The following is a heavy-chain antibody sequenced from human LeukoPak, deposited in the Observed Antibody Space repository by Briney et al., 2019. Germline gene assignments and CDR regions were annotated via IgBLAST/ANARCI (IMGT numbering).Heavy chain of an antibody. CDR1: GFTFSSYS. CDR3: ARDRGGSWSSGWLD. CDR2: IKQDGSEK. J-gene: IGHJ4*02. Sequence: GGSLRLSCVASGFTFSSYSMNWVRQAPGKGLEWVANIKQDGSEKYYVDSVKGRFTISRDNAKNSLYLQMNSLRAEDTAVCYCARDRGGSWSSGWLDWGQGTLVTVSS. D-gene: IGHD6-19*01. V-gene: IGHV3-7*01.